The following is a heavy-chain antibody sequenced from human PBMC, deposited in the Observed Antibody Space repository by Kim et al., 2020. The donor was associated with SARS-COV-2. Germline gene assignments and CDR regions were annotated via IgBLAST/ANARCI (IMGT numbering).Heavy chain of an antibody. D-gene: IGHD1-26*01. CDR1: GFIFSDSY. J-gene: IGHJ4*02. CDR2: ISNSGSSM. V-gene: IGHV3-11*04. Sequence: GGSLRLSCAASGFIFSDSYMNWIRKAPGKGLEWISYISNSGSSMFYADSVKGRFTISRDNAKNSLHLQMNSLRAEDTAVYYCARGWAAAWGQGTLVTVSS. CDR3: ARGWAAA.